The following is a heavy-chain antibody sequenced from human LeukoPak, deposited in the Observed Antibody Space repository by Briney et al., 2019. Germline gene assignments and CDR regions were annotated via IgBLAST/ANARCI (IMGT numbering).Heavy chain of an antibody. D-gene: IGHD3-3*01. CDR3: ARTRIGAKPWDAFDI. CDR2: ISYDGSNK. V-gene: IGHV3-30*04. J-gene: IGHJ3*02. CDR1: RFTFSSYA. Sequence: GGSLRLSCAASRFTFSSYAMHWVRQAPGKGLEWVAVISYDGSNKYYADSVKGRFTISRDNSKDTLYLQMNSLRTEDTAVFYCARTRIGAKPWDAFDIWGQGTMVTVS.